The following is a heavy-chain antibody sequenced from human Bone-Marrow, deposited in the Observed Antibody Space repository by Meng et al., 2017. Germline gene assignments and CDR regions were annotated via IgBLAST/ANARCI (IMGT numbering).Heavy chain of an antibody. CDR3: ARDPVLRDFDWLLYQNYYFDY. Sequence: ASVPVSCQASGYTFTGYYMHWVRQAPGQGLEWMGWINLNSGGTNYALKLQGRVTMTMDMSISTAYMELSRLRSDDTAVYYCARDPVLRDFDWLLYQNYYFDYWGQGTLVTVSS. V-gene: IGHV1-2*02. J-gene: IGHJ4*02. CDR2: INLNSGGT. CDR1: GYTFTGYY. D-gene: IGHD3-9*01.